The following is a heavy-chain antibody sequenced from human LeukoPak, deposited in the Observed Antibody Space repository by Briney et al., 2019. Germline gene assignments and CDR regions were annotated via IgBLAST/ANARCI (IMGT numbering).Heavy chain of an antibody. CDR1: GFTFSDYY. CDR3: ARETAPGAFDI. Sequence: GGSLRLSCAASGFTFSDYYMSWIRQAPGKGLEWVSYISSSGSTIYYTDSVKGRFTISRDNAKNSLYLQMNSLRAEDTAVYYCARETAPGAFDIWGQGTMVTVSS. CDR2: ISSSGSTI. J-gene: IGHJ3*02. V-gene: IGHV3-11*01. D-gene: IGHD1-1*01.